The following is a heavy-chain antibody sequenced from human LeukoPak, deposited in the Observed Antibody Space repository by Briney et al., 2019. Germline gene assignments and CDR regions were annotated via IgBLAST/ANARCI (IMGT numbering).Heavy chain of an antibody. D-gene: IGHD3-3*01. CDR3: AKALWSDYSYDFDY. Sequence: GGSLRLSCAASGFTFDDYAMHWVRQAPGKGLEWVSGISWNSGSIGYADSVKGRFTISRDNAKNSLYLQMNSLRAEDTALYYCAKALWSDYSYDFDYWGQGTLVTVSS. J-gene: IGHJ4*02. CDR1: GFTFDDYA. CDR2: ISWNSGSI. V-gene: IGHV3-9*01.